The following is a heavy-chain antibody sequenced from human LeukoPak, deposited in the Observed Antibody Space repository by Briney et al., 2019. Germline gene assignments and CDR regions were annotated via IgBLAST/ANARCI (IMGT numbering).Heavy chain of an antibody. D-gene: IGHD1-26*01. CDR2: IYPGDSDT. Sequence: GESLKISCKGSGYSFTTYWIAWVRQMPGKGLELMGVIYPGDSDTRYSPSFQGQVILSADKSISTAYLQWSSLKASDTAIYYCARALVGAATLSYWGQGTLVTVSS. CDR1: GYSFTTYW. J-gene: IGHJ4*02. V-gene: IGHV5-51*01. CDR3: ARALVGAATLSY.